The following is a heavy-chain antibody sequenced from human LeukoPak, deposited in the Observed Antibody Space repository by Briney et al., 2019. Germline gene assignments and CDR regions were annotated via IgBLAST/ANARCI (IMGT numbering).Heavy chain of an antibody. D-gene: IGHD3-3*01. V-gene: IGHV3-30*02. Sequence: GGSLRLSCAASGFTFSSYGMHWVRQAPGKGLEWVAFIRYDGSNKYYADSVKGRFTISRDNSKNTLYLQMNSLRAEDMAVYYCAKETVLRFLEWLSEYNWFDPWGQGTLVTVSS. J-gene: IGHJ5*02. CDR2: IRYDGSNK. CDR3: AKETVLRFLEWLSEYNWFDP. CDR1: GFTFSSYG.